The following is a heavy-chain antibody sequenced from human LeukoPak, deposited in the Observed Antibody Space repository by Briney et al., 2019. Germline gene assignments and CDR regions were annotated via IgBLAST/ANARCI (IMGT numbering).Heavy chain of an antibody. CDR2: ISYDGSNK. Sequence: GGSLRLSCAASGCTFSSYGMHWVRQAPGKGLEWVAVISYDGSNKYYADSVKGRFTISRDNSKNTLYLQMNSLRAEDTAVYYCAKDYLVGGNEDDYFDYWGQGTLVTVSS. J-gene: IGHJ4*02. V-gene: IGHV3-30*18. CDR3: AKDYLVGGNEDDYFDY. D-gene: IGHD4-23*01. CDR1: GCTFSSYG.